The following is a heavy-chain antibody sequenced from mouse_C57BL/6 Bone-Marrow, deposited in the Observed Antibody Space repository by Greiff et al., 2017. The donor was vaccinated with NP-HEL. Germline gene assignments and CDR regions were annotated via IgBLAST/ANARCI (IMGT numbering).Heavy chain of an antibody. Sequence: VKLMESGAELAKDGASVKLSCKASGYTFTSYWMHWVKQRPGQGLAWIGYISPSSGYTKYNQKFKDKATLTADKSSSTAYMQLSSLTYEDSAVYYCARWPLYYYGSSYFDYWGQGTTLTVSS. J-gene: IGHJ2*01. V-gene: IGHV1-7*01. D-gene: IGHD1-1*01. CDR1: GYTFTSYW. CDR3: ARWPLYYYGSSYFDY. CDR2: ISPSSGYT.